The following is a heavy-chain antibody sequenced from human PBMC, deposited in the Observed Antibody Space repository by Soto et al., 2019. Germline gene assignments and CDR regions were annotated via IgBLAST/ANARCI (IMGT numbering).Heavy chain of an antibody. CDR3: ARGGSGWTRGGWLGP. CDR1: GFTFSDYY. J-gene: IGHJ5*02. Sequence: QMQLVQSGGGLVKPGGSLTLSCKASGFTFSDYYMIWVRQTPGKGLEWLSCISDSGSTIYYADSVRARFTIFRENAANSVYLQLDGLTDGDTAFYYCARGGSGWTRGGWLGPWGQGALVTVSS. D-gene: IGHD6-25*01. CDR2: ISDSGSTI. V-gene: IGHV3-11*01.